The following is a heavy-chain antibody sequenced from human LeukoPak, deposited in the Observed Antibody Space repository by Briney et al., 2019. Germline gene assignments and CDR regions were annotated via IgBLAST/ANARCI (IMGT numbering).Heavy chain of an antibody. D-gene: IGHD3-3*01. Sequence: PSETLSLTCTVSGGSISNYYWSWIRQPAGKGLEWIGRIYTSGSTNYNPSLKSRVTISVDKSKNQFSLKLSSVTAADTAVYYCARDMGSSTIFGVVPYWYFDLWGRGTLVTVSS. CDR3: ARDMGSSTIFGVVPYWYFDL. CDR1: GGSISNYY. V-gene: IGHV4-4*07. J-gene: IGHJ2*01. CDR2: IYTSGST.